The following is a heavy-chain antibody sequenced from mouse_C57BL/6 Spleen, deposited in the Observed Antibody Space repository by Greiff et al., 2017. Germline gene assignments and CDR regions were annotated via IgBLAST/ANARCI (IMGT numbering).Heavy chain of an antibody. CDR3: ARDRDDYYAMDY. D-gene: IGHD3-1*01. CDR2: ISDGGSYT. V-gene: IGHV5-4*01. Sequence: DVMLVESGGGLVKPGGSLKLSCAASGFTFSSYAMSWVRQTPEKRLEWVATISDGGSYTYYPDNVKGRFTISRDNAKNNLYLQMSHLKSEDTAMYYCARDRDDYYAMDYWGQGTSVTVSS. J-gene: IGHJ4*01. CDR1: GFTFSSYA.